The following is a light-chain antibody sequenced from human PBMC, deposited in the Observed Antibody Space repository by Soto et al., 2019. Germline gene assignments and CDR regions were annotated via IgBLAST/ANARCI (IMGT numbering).Light chain of an antibody. CDR2: LEGSGSY. Sequence: QSVLTQSSSASASLRSSVKLTCTLSSGHSSYIIAWHQQQPGKAPRYLMKLEGSGSYNKGSGVPDRFSGSSSGADRYLTISNLQFEDEADYYCETWDINTHVVFGGGTKLTVL. V-gene: IGLV4-60*02. CDR3: ETWDINTHVV. CDR1: SGHSSYI. J-gene: IGLJ2*01.